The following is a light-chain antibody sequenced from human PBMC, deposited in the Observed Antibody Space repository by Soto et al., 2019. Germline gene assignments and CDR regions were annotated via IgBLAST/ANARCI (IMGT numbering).Light chain of an antibody. CDR2: GTS. J-gene: IGKJ4*01. V-gene: IGKV3-15*01. CDR3: QQYNSWSPLT. CDR1: QSVSSS. Sequence: EIARTQSPATLSVSPGERATLSCTASQSVSSSLAGYQQKPGQAPRLLVYGTSTRATASIPARFIGSGSGTDFAVNISRQKCEDFSVYYCQQYNSWSPLTFGGGTQVEIK.